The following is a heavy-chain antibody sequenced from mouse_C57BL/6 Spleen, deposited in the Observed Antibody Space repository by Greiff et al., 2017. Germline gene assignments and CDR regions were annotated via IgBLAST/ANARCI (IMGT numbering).Heavy chain of an antibody. V-gene: IGHV1-7*01. CDR2: INPSSGYT. CDR3: ARAGDCYGSSIAY. Sequence: VQLQQPGAELAKPGASVKLSCKASGYTFTSYWMHWVKQRPGQGLEWIGYINPSSGYTKYNQKFKDKATLTADKSSSTAYMQLSSLTYEDSAVYDCARAGDCYGSSIAYWGQGTLVTVSA. CDR1: GYTFTSYW. J-gene: IGHJ3*01. D-gene: IGHD1-1*01.